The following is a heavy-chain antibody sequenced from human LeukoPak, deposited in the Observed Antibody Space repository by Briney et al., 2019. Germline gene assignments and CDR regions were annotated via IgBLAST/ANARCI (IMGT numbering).Heavy chain of an antibody. V-gene: IGHV3-9*01. Sequence: QSGGSLRLSCAASGFTFDDYAMHWVRQAPGKGLEWVSGISWNSGSIGYADSVKGRFTISRDNSKNTLYLQMNTLRGEDTAVYYCAKDRESNYYQYFDYWGQGTLVTVSS. J-gene: IGHJ4*02. CDR3: AKDRESNYYQYFDY. CDR2: ISWNSGSI. CDR1: GFTFDDYA. D-gene: IGHD3-10*01.